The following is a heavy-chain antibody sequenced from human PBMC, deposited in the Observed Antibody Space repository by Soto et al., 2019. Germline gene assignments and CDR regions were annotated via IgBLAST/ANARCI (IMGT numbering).Heavy chain of an antibody. Sequence: PGGSLRLSCAASGFTFSDCSMNWVLQAPGKGLDWVSAISSRSRHIYYAESVKGRFSICRDNAKTSLFLQISSLRSEDTAVYYGASQLGVSTPHLQHWGPGTLHTASS. D-gene: IGHD6-6*01. CDR1: GFTFSDCS. CDR2: ISSRSRHI. V-gene: IGHV3-21*01. J-gene: IGHJ1*01. CDR3: ASQLGVSTPHLQH.